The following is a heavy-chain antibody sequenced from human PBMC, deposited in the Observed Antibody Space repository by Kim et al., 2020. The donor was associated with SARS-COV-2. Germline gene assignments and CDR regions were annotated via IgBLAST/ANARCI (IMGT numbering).Heavy chain of an antibody. Sequence: SETLSLTCTVSGGSISSGGYYWSWIRQHPGKGLEWIGYIYYSGSTYYNPSLKSRVTISVDTSKNQFSLKLSSVTAADTAVYYCARGVTMVRGVPTNWGQGTLVTVSS. J-gene: IGHJ4*02. D-gene: IGHD3-10*01. CDR2: IYYSGST. CDR3: ARGVTMVRGVPTN. V-gene: IGHV4-31*03. CDR1: GGSISSGGYY.